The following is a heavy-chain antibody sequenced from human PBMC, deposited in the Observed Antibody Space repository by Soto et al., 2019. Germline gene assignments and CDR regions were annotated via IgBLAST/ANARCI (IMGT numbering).Heavy chain of an antibody. D-gene: IGHD3-22*01. J-gene: IGHJ4*02. V-gene: IGHV4-59*08. CDR2: IYNSGST. Sequence: PSETLSLTCTVSGGSVTTHYWSCIRQPPGKGLEWIGYIYNSGSTTYNPSLKSRVSISVDTSKNQFFLKLSSVTAADTAVYYCASDSSGYYDYWGQGTLVTVSS. CDR1: GGSVTTHY. CDR3: ASDSSGYYDY.